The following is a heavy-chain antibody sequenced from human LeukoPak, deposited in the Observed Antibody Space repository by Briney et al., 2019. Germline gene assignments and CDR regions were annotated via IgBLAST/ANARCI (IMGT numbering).Heavy chain of an antibody. Sequence: SETLSLTCTVSGGSISSYYWSWIRQPPGKGLEWIGYIYYSGSTNYNPSLKSRVTISVDTSKNQFSLKLSSVTAADTAAYYCARLDTTTNAFDIWGQGTMVTVSS. CDR3: ARLDTTTNAFDI. D-gene: IGHD5-18*01. CDR1: GGSISSYY. V-gene: IGHV4-59*01. CDR2: IYYSGST. J-gene: IGHJ3*02.